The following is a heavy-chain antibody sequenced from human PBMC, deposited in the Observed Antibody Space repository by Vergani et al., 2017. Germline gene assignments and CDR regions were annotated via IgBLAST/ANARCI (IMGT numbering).Heavy chain of an antibody. J-gene: IGHJ4*02. CDR3: ARDKVDYYDSSGPEDY. CDR2: IYHSGST. Sequence: QVQLQESGPGLVKPSETLSLTCTVSGYSISSGYYWGWIRQPPGKGLEWIGSIYHSGSTYYNPSLKSRVTISVDTSKNHFSLKLSSVTAADTAVYYCARDKVDYYDSSGPEDYWGQGTLVTVSS. CDR1: GYSISSGYY. D-gene: IGHD3-22*01. V-gene: IGHV4-38-2*02.